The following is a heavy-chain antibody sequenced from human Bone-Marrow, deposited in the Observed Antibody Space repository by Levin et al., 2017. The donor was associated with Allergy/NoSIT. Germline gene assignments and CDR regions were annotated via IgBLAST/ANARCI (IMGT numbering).Heavy chain of an antibody. Sequence: GESLKISCAASGFSVSRNYMSWVRQAPGKGLEWVSLIYSGGDTQYADSVKGRFTISRDNSRNTLYLQMNSLRGDDTAVYYCARKGVGTAAGTPWGQGTLVTVSS. D-gene: IGHD6-13*01. V-gene: IGHV3-66*01. CDR1: GFSVSRNY. CDR3: ARKGVGTAAGTP. J-gene: IGHJ4*02. CDR2: IYSGGDT.